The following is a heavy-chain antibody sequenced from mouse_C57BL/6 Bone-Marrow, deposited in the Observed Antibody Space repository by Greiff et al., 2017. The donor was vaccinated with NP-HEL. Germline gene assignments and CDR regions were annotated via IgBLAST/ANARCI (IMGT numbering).Heavy chain of an antibody. J-gene: IGHJ3*01. CDR3: ARNLGYDYGAY. D-gene: IGHD2-4*01. CDR1: GFSLTSYA. V-gene: IGHV2-9-1*01. CDR2: IWPGGGT. Sequence: VKLQESGPGLVAPSQSLSITCTVSGFSLTSYAISWVRQPPGKGLEWLGVIWPGGGTNYNSALKSRLSISKDNSKSQVFLKMNSLQTDDTARYYCARNLGYDYGAYWGQGTLVTVSA.